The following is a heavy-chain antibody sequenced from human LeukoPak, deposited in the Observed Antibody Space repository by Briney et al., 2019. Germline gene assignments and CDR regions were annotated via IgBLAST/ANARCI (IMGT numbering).Heavy chain of an antibody. CDR2: VYYTGST. CDR1: GGPISTSSYY. CDR3: ARRPGSGSRHFDY. J-gene: IGHJ4*02. Sequence: ASETLSLTCTVSGGPISTSSYYWSWIRQPPGKRLEWIGTVYYTGSTYYNPSLKSRVTISVDASKNQFSLKLSSVTAADTGVYYCARRPGSGSRHFDYWGRGTLVTVSS. V-gene: IGHV4-39*01. D-gene: IGHD3-10*01.